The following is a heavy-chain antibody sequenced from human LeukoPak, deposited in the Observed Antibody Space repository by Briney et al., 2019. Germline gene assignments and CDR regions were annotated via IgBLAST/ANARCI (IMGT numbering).Heavy chain of an antibody. CDR1: GFTFSSYG. D-gene: IGHD1-7*01. Sequence: PGGSLRLSCAASGFTFSSYGMHWVRQAPGKGLEWVAVISYDGSNKYYADSVKGRFTISRDNSKNTLYLQMNSLRAEDTAVYYCASHWNYEGKDGFDYWGQGTLVTVSS. V-gene: IGHV3-30*03. CDR2: ISYDGSNK. CDR3: ASHWNYEGKDGFDY. J-gene: IGHJ4*02.